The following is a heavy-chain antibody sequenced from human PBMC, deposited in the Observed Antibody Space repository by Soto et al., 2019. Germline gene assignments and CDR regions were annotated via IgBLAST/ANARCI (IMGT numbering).Heavy chain of an antibody. CDR2: INPSSGST. Sequence: ASVKVSCKASGYTFTSYYMHWVRQAPGQGLEWMGRINPSSGSTSYAQKFQGRVTMTRNTSISTAYMELSSLRSEDTAVYYCAQYNCSGGSCYFVDYWGQGTLVTVSS. CDR3: AQYNCSGGSCYFVDY. CDR1: GYTFTSYY. J-gene: IGHJ4*02. D-gene: IGHD2-15*01. V-gene: IGHV1-46*01.